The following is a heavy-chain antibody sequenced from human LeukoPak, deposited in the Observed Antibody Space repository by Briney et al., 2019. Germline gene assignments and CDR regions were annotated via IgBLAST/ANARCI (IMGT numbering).Heavy chain of an antibody. D-gene: IGHD4-17*01. CDR2: INQDGSAE. CDR1: GFTFSTYS. V-gene: IGHV3-7*01. Sequence: GGSLRLSCAASGFTFSTYSMSWVRQAPGKGLDWVASINQDGSAEYYVDSVRGRFTISRDNAKNSLYLQVNSLRVDYTAVYYCVRLFGGVTTFDYWGQGTLVTVSS. J-gene: IGHJ4*02. CDR3: VRLFGGVTTFDY.